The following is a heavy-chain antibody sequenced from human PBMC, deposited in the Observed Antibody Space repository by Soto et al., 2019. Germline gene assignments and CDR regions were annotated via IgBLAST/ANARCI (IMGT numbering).Heavy chain of an antibody. J-gene: IGHJ6*02. CDR2: MSAYNGNT. Sequence: ASVKVSCKASGYTFTSYGISRVRQASGQGLEWMGWMSAYNGNTNYVQKLQGRVTMTTDTCXSTAYMELRSLRSDEAAVYYCARDGTYYDFWSGYYTGDYYYGMDVWGQGTTVTVSS. D-gene: IGHD3-3*01. V-gene: IGHV1-18*04. CDR3: ARDGTYYDFWSGYYTGDYYYGMDV. CDR1: GYTFTSYG.